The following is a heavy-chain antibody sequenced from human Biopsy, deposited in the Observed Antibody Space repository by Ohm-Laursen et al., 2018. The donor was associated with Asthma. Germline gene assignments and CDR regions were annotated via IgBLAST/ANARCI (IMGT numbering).Heavy chain of an antibody. J-gene: IGHJ6*02. Sequence: SLRLSCAASGFTFSNYAMTWVRQAPGKGLEWVAVISYDGTHEHYADSVKGRFTISRDNSKNTLYLQMNSLSGEDSAVYYCAKVYYGSGSRPSPYGMDAWGQGTTVTVSS. CDR3: AKVYYGSGSRPSPYGMDA. V-gene: IGHV3-30*18. D-gene: IGHD3-10*01. CDR1: GFTFSNYA. CDR2: ISYDGTHE.